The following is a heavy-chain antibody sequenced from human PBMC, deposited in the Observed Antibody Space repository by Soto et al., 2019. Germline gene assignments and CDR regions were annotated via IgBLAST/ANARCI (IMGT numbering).Heavy chain of an antibody. V-gene: IGHV6-1*01. D-gene: IGHD2-2*01. Sequence: PSQTLSLTCAISGDSVSSNSAAWNWIRQSPSRGLEWLGRTYYRSKWYNDYAVSVKSRITINPDTSKNQFSLQLNSVTPEDTAVYYCASQRMGTDNIVLVPAATPATYYYYYGMDVWGQGTTVTVSS. CDR2: TYYRSKWYN. CDR3: ASQRMGTDNIVLVPAATPATYYYYYGMDV. CDR1: GDSVSSNSAA. J-gene: IGHJ6*02.